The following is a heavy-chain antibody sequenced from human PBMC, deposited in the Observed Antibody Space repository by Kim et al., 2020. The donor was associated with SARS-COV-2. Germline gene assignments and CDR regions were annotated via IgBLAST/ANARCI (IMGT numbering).Heavy chain of an antibody. CDR1: GFTFNRFA. V-gene: IGHV3-23*01. Sequence: GGSLRLSCAASGFTFNRFAMSWVRQAPGKGLEWVSGFSAGDGYTYYADSVKGRFTISRDNSKNTLYLQMNSLRAEDTAVYYCAKVMGADWLLYPNNFDYWGQGTLVTVSS. CDR3: AKVMGADWLLYPNNFDY. J-gene: IGHJ4*02. D-gene: IGHD3-9*01. CDR2: FSAGDGYT.